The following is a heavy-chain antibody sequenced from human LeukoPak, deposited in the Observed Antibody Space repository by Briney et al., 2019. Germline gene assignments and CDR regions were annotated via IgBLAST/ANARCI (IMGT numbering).Heavy chain of an antibody. V-gene: IGHV3-30*03. J-gene: IGHJ4*02. Sequence: GGSLRLSCVASGFTFSSYAMHWVRQAPGKGLEWVAVISRDGRDKHHADSVKGRFTISRDNSKNTLYLQMNSLRAEDTAVYFCARDMGRAWYGPPDYWGQGTLVTVSS. CDR1: GFTFSSYA. CDR3: ARDMGRAWYGPPDY. CDR2: ISRDGRDK. D-gene: IGHD6-13*01.